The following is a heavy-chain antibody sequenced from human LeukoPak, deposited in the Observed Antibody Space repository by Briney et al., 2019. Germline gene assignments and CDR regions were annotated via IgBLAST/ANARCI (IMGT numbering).Heavy chain of an antibody. D-gene: IGHD2-8*01. CDR3: ATNGYYCMDV. CDR2: IYHSGGT. Sequence: SETLSLTCTVSGGSISSYYWGWIRQPPGKGLEWIGEIYHSGGTNYNPSLKSRITISVDKSQNQFSLKVNSLTAADTAVYYCATNGYYCMDVWGKGTTVTVSS. V-gene: IGHV4-59*12. J-gene: IGHJ6*03. CDR1: GGSISSYY.